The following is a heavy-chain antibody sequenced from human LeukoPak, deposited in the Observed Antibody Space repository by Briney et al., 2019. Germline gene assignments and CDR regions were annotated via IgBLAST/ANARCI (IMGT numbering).Heavy chain of an antibody. V-gene: IGHV1-18*01. Sequence: ASVKVSCKASGYTFTSYGISWVRQAPGQGLEWMGWISAYNGNTNYAQKLQGRVTMTTDTSTSTAYMELRSLRSDDTAVYYGAREEWELPTGVFDYWGQGTLVTLSS. CDR1: GYTFTSYG. CDR2: ISAYNGNT. J-gene: IGHJ4*02. CDR3: AREEWELPTGVFDY. D-gene: IGHD1-26*01.